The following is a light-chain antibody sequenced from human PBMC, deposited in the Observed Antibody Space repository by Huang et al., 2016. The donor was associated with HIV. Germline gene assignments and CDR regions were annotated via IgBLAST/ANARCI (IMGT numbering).Light chain of an antibody. CDR3: QQYYQNPQT. CDR2: WAS. CDR1: QSLLYSLNNKNY. V-gene: IGKV4-1*01. Sequence: DIVMTQSPDSLSVSPGERATIDCKSSQSLLYSLNNKNYLAWFQQKPGRPPKVLLYWASTRESGIPERFSGSGSGTDFTLTINNLQPEDVATYYCQQYYQNPQTFGQGT. J-gene: IGKJ5*01.